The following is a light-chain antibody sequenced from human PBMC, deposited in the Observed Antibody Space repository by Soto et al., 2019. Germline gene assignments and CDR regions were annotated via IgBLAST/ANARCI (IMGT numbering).Light chain of an antibody. CDR3: QQYGSSPRT. V-gene: IGKV3-20*01. J-gene: IGKJ1*01. CDR2: GAS. CDR1: QSVTSSY. Sequence: EIVLTQSPGTLSLSPGERATLPCRASQSVTSSYLAWYQLKPGQAPRLLIYGASSRATGIPDRFSGSGSGTDFTLTISRLDPEDFAVYFCQQYGSSPRTFGQGTKVDI.